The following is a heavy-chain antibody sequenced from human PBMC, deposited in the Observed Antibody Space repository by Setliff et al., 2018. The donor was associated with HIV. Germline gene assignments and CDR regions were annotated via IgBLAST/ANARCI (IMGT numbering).Heavy chain of an antibody. CDR3: VRGYCSSTTCYDDYYYMDV. D-gene: IGHD2-2*01. Sequence: LSLTCGVSGYSMSSGYYWGWIRQPPGKGLEWIGYIFYTGSTNYNPSLKSRVTISVDTSKKQFFLKLSSVTAADTAVYYCVRGYCSSTTCYDDYYYMDVWGKGSTVTVSS. V-gene: IGHV4-61*01. CDR1: GYSMSSGYY. J-gene: IGHJ6*03. CDR2: IFYTGST.